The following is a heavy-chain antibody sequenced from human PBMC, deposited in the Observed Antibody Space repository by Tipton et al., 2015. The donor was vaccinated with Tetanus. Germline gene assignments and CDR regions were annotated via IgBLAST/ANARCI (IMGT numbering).Heavy chain of an antibody. V-gene: IGHV4-61*08. CDR1: GDSVRSGDHD. D-gene: IGHD3-3*01. J-gene: IGHJ4*02. CDR3: ARASFDFSKKGPFDS. Sequence: GLVKPSETLSLTCTVSGDSVRSGDHDWNWIRQPPGKGLEWLAYISSSGSTNSNYSLKSRITISRDTSKNQFSLKLASVTAAGTAVYFCARASFDFSKKGPFDSWARESWSSSPQ. CDR2: ISSSGST.